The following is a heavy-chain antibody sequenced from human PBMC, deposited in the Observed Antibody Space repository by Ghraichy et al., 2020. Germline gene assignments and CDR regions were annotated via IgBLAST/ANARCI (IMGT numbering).Heavy chain of an antibody. CDR2: INYSGGST. CDR1: GFIFRDHG. Sequence: LSLTCAASGFIFRDHGMGWVRQRPGKGLEWVSDINYSGGSTNYADSVKGRFTISRDDAKNALYLQMNNLRGDDTAVYYCARKYTGTSYSLFDYWGQGTLITVSS. CDR3: ARKYTGTSYSLFDY. D-gene: IGHD1-26*01. J-gene: IGHJ4*02. V-gene: IGHV3-20*04.